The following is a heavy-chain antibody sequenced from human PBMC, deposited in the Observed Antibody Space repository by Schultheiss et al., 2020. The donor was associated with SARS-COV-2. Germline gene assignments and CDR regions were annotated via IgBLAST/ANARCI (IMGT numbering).Heavy chain of an antibody. CDR1: GGTFSSYA. CDR2: IIPIPGIA. D-gene: IGHD2-2*01. Sequence: SVKVSCKASGGTFSSYAISWVRQAPGQGLEWMGRIIPIPGIANYAQKFQGRVTITADKSTSTAYMELSSLRSEDTAVYYCARGLGVVVPAAMNYYYGMDVWGQGTTVTVSS. V-gene: IGHV1-69*04. CDR3: ARGLGVVVPAAMNYYYGMDV. J-gene: IGHJ6*02.